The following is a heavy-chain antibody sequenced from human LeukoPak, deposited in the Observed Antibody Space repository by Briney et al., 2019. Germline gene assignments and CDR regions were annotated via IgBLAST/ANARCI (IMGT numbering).Heavy chain of an antibody. CDR3: ARVDCSGGSCPGDDY. V-gene: IGHV1-69*06. Sequence: SVKVSCKASGGTFSSYAISWVRQAPGQGLEWMGGIIPIFGTANYAQKFQGRVTITADKSTSTAYMELSSLRSEDTAVYYCARVDCSGGSCPGDDYWGQGTLVTVSS. CDR1: GGTFSSYA. D-gene: IGHD2-15*01. CDR2: IIPIFGTA. J-gene: IGHJ4*02.